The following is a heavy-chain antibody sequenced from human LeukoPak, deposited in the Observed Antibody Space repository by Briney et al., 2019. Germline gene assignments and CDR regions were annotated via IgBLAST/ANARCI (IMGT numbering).Heavy chain of an antibody. Sequence: PGGSLRLSCAVSGFTFSTYWMHWVRQAPGKGLVWVSRINPDGGTTIYADSVKGRFTISRDNAKNTLFLQMSSLRAEDTAVYYCARGRYYYDPLDYWGQGTLVAVSS. D-gene: IGHD3-22*01. J-gene: IGHJ4*02. CDR1: GFTFSTYW. V-gene: IGHV3-74*01. CDR2: INPDGGTT. CDR3: ARGRYYYDPLDY.